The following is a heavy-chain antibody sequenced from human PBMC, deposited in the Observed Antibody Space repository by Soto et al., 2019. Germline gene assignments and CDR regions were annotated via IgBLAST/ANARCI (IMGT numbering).Heavy chain of an antibody. D-gene: IGHD5-18*01. CDR1: GGSVSSGDFY. CDR3: ARIQVDTAIIYWFDP. Sequence: ASETLSLTCTVSGGSVSSGDFYWSWIRQPPGKGLEWIGNIYYSGSTNYNPSLKSRATISVDTSKNQFSLKVSSLTAADTAVYYCARIQVDTAIIYWFDPWGQGTLVTVSS. V-gene: IGHV4-61*08. CDR2: IYYSGST. J-gene: IGHJ5*02.